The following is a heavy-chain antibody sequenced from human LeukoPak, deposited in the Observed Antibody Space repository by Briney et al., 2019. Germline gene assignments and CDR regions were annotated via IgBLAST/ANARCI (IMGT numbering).Heavy chain of an antibody. CDR2: IYYSGST. CDR1: GGSISSSSYY. V-gene: IGHV4-39*07. CDR3: AREHYDSSGSYFDY. Sequence: SETLSLTCTVSGGSISSSSYYWGWIRQPPGKGLEWIGSIYYSGSTYYNPSLKSRVTISVDTSKNQFSLKLSSVTAADTAVYYCAREHYDSSGSYFDYWGQGTLVTVSS. J-gene: IGHJ4*02. D-gene: IGHD3-22*01.